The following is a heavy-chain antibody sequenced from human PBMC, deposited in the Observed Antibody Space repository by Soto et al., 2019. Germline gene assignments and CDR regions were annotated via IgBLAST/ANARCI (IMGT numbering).Heavy chain of an antibody. CDR2: ISYDGNNK. CDR3: ARDRVCTSATCGEFDYYYYYGMDV. Sequence: QVQLVESGGGVVQPGRSLRLSCAASGFTFSNYAMHWVRQAPGKGLEWVAIISYDGNNKYNADSVKGRFTISRDNSKNTLYLQMNSLRDEDTAVYYCARDRVCTSATCGEFDYYYYYGMDVWGQGTTVTVSS. J-gene: IGHJ6*02. V-gene: IGHV3-30*04. CDR1: GFTFSNYA. D-gene: IGHD2-8*01.